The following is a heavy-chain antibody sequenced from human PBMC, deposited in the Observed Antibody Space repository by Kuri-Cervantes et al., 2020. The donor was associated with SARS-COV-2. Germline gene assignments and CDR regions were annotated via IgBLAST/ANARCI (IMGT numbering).Heavy chain of an antibody. V-gene: IGHV5-51*01. D-gene: IGHD6-6*01. J-gene: IGHJ5*02. CDR1: GYSFTSYW. Sequence: GESLKISCKGSGYSFTSYWIGWVRQMPGKGLEWMGIIYPGDSDTRYSPSFQGQVTISADKSISTAYLQWSSLKASDTAMYYCARHSWARYSSYGGDWFDPWGQGTLVTVSS. CDR3: ARHSWARYSSYGGDWFDP. CDR2: IYPGDSDT.